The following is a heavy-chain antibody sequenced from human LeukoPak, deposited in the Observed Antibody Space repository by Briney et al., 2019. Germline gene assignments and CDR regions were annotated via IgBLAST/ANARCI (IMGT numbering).Heavy chain of an antibody. CDR3: ARGIVKGSGYSGYGPNDY. D-gene: IGHD5-12*01. Sequence: SETLSLTCTVSGGSISSYYWSWIRQPAGKGLEWIGRIYTSGSTNYNPSLKSRVTMSVDTSKNQFSLKLSSVTAADTAVYCCARGIVKGSGYSGYGPNDYWGQGTLVTVSS. J-gene: IGHJ4*02. CDR2: IYTSGST. CDR1: GGSISSYY. V-gene: IGHV4-4*07.